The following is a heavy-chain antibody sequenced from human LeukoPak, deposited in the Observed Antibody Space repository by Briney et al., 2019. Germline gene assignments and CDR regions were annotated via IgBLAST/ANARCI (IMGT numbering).Heavy chain of an antibody. D-gene: IGHD3-10*01. CDR3: GGSGSYYTPSYY. Sequence: PGGSLRLSCATSDFPVSDNYMSWVRQAPGRGLEWVSVISNDGVTDYADSVKGRFTISRDDSNDTVFLQTSSLRPEDTAVYYCGGSGSYYTPSYYWGQGTLVTVSS. CDR2: ISNDGVT. V-gene: IGHV3-53*01. CDR1: DFPVSDNY. J-gene: IGHJ4*02.